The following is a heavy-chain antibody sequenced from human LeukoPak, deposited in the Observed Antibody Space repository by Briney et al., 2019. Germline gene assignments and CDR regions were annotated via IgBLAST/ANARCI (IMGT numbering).Heavy chain of an antibody. CDR2: IIPILGIA. V-gene: IGHV1-69*04. D-gene: IGHD3-10*01. J-gene: IGHJ6*02. CDR1: GGTFNNYA. Sequence: SVKVSFRASGGTFNNYAISWVRQAPGQGLEWVGRIIPILGIANYAQRFQGRVTITADRFTSTAYMELSSLRSEDTAVYYCARDADGEYYYGMDVWGQGTTVTVSS. CDR3: ARDADGEYYYGMDV.